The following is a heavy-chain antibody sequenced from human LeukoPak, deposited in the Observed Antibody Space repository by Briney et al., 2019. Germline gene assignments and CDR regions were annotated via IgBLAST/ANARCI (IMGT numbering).Heavy chain of an antibody. CDR1: GYTFTGYY. CDR3: ARGPYYYYGMDV. Sequence: GASVKFSCKASGYTFTGYYMHWVRQARGPGLEWMGWINPNSGGTNYAQKFQGRVTMTRDTSISTAYMELSRLRSDDTAVYYCARGPYYYYGMDVWGQGTTVTVSS. V-gene: IGHV1-2*02. CDR2: INPNSGGT. J-gene: IGHJ6*02.